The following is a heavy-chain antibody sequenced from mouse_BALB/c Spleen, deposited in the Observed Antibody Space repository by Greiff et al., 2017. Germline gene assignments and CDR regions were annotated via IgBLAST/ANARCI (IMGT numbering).Heavy chain of an antibody. V-gene: IGHV5-12-1*01. CDR2: ISSGGGST. CDR1: GFAFSSYD. J-gene: IGHJ2*01. Sequence: DVMLVESGGGLVKPGGSLKLSCAASGFAFSSYDMSWVRQTPEKRLEWVAYISSGGGSTYYPDTVKGRFTISRDNAKNTLYLQMSSLKSEDTAMYYCARRDYYGSSDYWGQGTTLTVSS. CDR3: ARRDYYGSSDY. D-gene: IGHD1-1*01.